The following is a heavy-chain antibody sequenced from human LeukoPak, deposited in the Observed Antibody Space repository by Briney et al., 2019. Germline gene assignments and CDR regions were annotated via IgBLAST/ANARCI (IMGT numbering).Heavy chain of an antibody. V-gene: IGHV4-59*01. J-gene: IGHJ3*02. CDR2: IYYRGST. Sequence: SETLSLTCTVSGGSISSYYWSWIRQPPGKGLEWIGYIYYRGSTNYNPSLKSRVTISVDTSKNQFSLKLSSVTAADTAVYYCARDYADAFDIWGQGTMVTVSS. D-gene: IGHD4-17*01. CDR3: ARDYADAFDI. CDR1: GGSISSYY.